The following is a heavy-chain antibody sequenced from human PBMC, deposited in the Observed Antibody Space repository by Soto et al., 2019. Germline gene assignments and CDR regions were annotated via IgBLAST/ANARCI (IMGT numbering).Heavy chain of an antibody. J-gene: IGHJ4*02. Sequence: ASVKVACKASGYSFSNYGITWVRQAPGQGLEWMGWISGYNSNTNYAQKFEGRVRMTKDTTRSTAYLEVRSLRFDDTAVYYCGRERQWEPVPYWGQGTPVTVSS. CDR1: GYSFSNYG. D-gene: IGHD1-26*01. CDR2: ISGYNSNT. CDR3: GRERQWEPVPY. V-gene: IGHV1-18*01.